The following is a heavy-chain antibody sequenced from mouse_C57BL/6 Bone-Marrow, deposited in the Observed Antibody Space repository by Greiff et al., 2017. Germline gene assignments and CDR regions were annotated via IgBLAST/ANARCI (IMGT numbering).Heavy chain of an antibody. J-gene: IGHJ3*01. CDR3: AREELGFLRFAY. V-gene: IGHV1-69*01. CDR2: IDPSDSYT. CDR1: GYTFTSYW. Sequence: QVQLQQPGAELVMPGASVKLSCKASGYTFTSYWMHWVKQRPGQGLEWIGEIDPSDSYTNYNRKFKGKSTLTVDKSSSTAYMQLSSLTSEDSAVYYCAREELGFLRFAYWGQGTLVTVSA.